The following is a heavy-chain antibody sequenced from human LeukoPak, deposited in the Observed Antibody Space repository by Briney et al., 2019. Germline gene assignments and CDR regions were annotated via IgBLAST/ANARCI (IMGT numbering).Heavy chain of an antibody. J-gene: IGHJ4*02. Sequence: GGSLRLSCAASGFTFSNAWMNWVRQAPGKGLEWVGRIKSRSDGGTTDYVAPVKGRFTISRDDSKHTLYLQVNSLETEDTAVYYCTTGNWGSFSYWGQGTLVTVSS. CDR2: IKSRSDGGTT. CDR3: TTGNWGSFSY. D-gene: IGHD7-27*01. CDR1: GFTFSNAW. V-gene: IGHV3-15*01.